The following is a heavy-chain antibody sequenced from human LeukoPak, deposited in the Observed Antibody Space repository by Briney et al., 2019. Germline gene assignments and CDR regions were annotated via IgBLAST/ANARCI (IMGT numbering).Heavy chain of an antibody. J-gene: IGHJ5*02. CDR3: ARHPKGYFSRFDP. CDR1: GGSISSTTHY. Sequence: NPSETLSLTCTVSGGSISSTTHYWGWIRQPPGKGLEWIGSIYYSGDTDYNPSLKSRVTISVDTSKNQFSLKLNSVTAADTAVYYCARHPKGYFSRFDPWGQGTLVTVSS. D-gene: IGHD2-15*01. CDR2: IYYSGDT. V-gene: IGHV4-39*01.